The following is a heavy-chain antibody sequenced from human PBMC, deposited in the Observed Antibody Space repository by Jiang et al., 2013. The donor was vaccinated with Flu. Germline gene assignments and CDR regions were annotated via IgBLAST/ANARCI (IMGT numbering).Heavy chain of an antibody. V-gene: IGHV3-30*02. D-gene: IGHD4-17*01. CDR3: AKEDYGDYIEDAFDI. CDR2: IRYDGSNE. Sequence: SGGGVVQPGGSLRLSCAASGFTFSSYGMHWVRQAPGKGLEWVAFIRYDGSNEYYADSVKGRFTISRDNSKNTLYLQMNSLRAEDTAVYYCAKEDYGDYIEDAFDIWGQGTMVTVSS. J-gene: IGHJ3*02. CDR1: GFTFSSYG.